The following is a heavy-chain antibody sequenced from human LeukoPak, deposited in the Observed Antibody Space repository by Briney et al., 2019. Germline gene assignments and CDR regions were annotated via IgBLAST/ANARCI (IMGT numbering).Heavy chain of an antibody. CDR2: IYYSGTT. V-gene: IGHV4-59*01. CDR1: GASISSYY. Sequence: SETLSLTCTVSGASISSYYWSWIRQPPGKGLGWIGYIYYSGTTNYNPSLKSRVTISIDTSKNQFSLKVNSVTAADTAVYYCARGQPQRYNSGWYVNWFVPWGQGTLVTVSS. CDR3: ARGQPQRYNSGWYVNWFVP. D-gene: IGHD6-19*01. J-gene: IGHJ5*02.